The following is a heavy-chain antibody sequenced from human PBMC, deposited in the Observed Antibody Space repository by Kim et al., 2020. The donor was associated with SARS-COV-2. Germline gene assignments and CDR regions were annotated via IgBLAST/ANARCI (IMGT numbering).Heavy chain of an antibody. D-gene: IGHD4-17*01. J-gene: IGHJ4*02. CDR3: VGGPYGDY. V-gene: IGHV3-74*01. Sequence: EGTRTRDAESVKGRFTSSRDNAKNTLYLQVNSLRVEDTAVYYCVGGPYGDYWGQGILVTVSS. CDR2: EGTRT.